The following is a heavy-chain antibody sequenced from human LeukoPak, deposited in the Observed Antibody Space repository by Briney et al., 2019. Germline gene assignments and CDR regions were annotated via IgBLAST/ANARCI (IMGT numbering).Heavy chain of an antibody. V-gene: IGHV1-2*02. CDR1: GYTFTGYY. CDR2: INPNSGGT. Sequence: GASVTVSCKASGYTFTGYYMHWVRQAPGQGLEWMGWINPNSGGTNYAQKFQGRVTMTRDTSISTAYMELSRLRSDDTAVYYCASVVAAIIQDFGMDVWGQGTTVTVSS. J-gene: IGHJ6*02. CDR3: ASVVAAIIQDFGMDV. D-gene: IGHD2-15*01.